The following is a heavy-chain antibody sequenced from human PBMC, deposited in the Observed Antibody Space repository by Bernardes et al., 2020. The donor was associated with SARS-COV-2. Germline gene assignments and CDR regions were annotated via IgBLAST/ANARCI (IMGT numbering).Heavy chain of an antibody. Sequence: ASVKVSCKASGYTFTSYGISWVRQAPGQGLEWMGWISAYNGNTNYAQKLQGRVTMTTDTSTSTAYMELRSLRSDDTAVYYCARVGAYCSGGSCYSGWFDPWGQGTLVTVSS. D-gene: IGHD2-15*01. CDR2: ISAYNGNT. CDR3: ARVGAYCSGGSCYSGWFDP. CDR1: GYTFTSYG. J-gene: IGHJ5*02. V-gene: IGHV1-18*01.